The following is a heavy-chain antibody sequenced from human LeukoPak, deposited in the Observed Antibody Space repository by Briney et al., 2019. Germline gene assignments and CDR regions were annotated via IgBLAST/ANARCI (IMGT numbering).Heavy chain of an antibody. V-gene: IGHV2-5*02. J-gene: IGHJ4*02. Sequence: SGPTLVKPTQTLTLTCTFSGFSLRTSGVGVGWIRQPPGKALEWLALIYWDGDKRYSPSLTSRLTITKDTSKNQVVLTMTNMDPVDTGTYYCVQRDGYNYNWGQGTLVTVSS. CDR2: IYWDGDK. CDR3: VQRDGYNYN. CDR1: GFSLRTSGVG. D-gene: IGHD5-24*01.